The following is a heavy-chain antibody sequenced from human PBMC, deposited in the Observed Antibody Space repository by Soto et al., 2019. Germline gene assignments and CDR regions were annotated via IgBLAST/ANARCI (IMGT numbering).Heavy chain of an antibody. V-gene: IGHV3-33*01. Sequence: GGSLRLSCAASGFTFSSYGMHWVRQAPGKGLEWVAVIWYDGSNKYYADSVKGRFTISRDNSKNTLYLQMNSLRAEDTAVYYCARDIVVVPAAMSYYYYGMDVWGQGTTVTVSS. J-gene: IGHJ6*02. CDR2: IWYDGSNK. D-gene: IGHD2-2*01. CDR3: ARDIVVVPAAMSYYYYGMDV. CDR1: GFTFSSYG.